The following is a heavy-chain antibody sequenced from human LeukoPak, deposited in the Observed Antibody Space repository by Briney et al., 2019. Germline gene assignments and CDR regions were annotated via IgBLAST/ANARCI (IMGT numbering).Heavy chain of an antibody. V-gene: IGHV3-23*01. CDR1: GFTFNNYV. D-gene: IGHD2-2*01. CDR3: AKDRSDIVVVPDETLDY. J-gene: IGHJ4*02. Sequence: GGSLRLSCVGSGFTFNNYVLIWVRQAPGKGLEWVSGITKGGNTYYIDSVKGRFTISRDDSKNTLYLQMNSLRAEDTAVYYCAKDRSDIVVVPDETLDYWGQGTLATVSS. CDR2: ITKGGNT.